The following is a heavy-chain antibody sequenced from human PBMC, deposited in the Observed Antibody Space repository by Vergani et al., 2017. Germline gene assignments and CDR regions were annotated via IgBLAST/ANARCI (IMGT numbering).Heavy chain of an antibody. Sequence: EVQLVESGGVVVQPGGSLRLSCAASGFTFDDYTMHWVRQAPGKGLEWVSLISWDGGSTYYADSVKGRFTISRDNSKTTLYLQMNSLRAEDTAVYYCAKEKYYYDSSGYYADHDAFDIWGQGTMVTVSS. D-gene: IGHD3-22*01. CDR2: ISWDGGST. J-gene: IGHJ3*02. CDR1: GFTFDDYT. V-gene: IGHV3-43*01. CDR3: AKEKYYYDSSGYYADHDAFDI.